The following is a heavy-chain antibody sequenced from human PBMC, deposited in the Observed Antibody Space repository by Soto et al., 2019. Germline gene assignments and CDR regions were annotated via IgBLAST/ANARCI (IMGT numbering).Heavy chain of an antibody. V-gene: IGHV4-31*03. Sequence: SETLSLTCTVSGASISSGGYYWSWIRQHPGKGLEWIGYIYYSGSTSYNPSLKSRVTLSVDTSKNQFSLKLSSVTAADTAVYYCARVYGDYVGYWGQGILVTVSS. D-gene: IGHD4-17*01. CDR2: IYYSGST. J-gene: IGHJ4*02. CDR1: GASISSGGYY. CDR3: ARVYGDYVGY.